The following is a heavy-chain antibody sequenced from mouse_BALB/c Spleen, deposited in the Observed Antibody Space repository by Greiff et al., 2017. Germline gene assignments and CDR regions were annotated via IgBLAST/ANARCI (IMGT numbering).Heavy chain of an antibody. CDR2: ISSGGST. CDR3: ARGDTTVVANYFDY. D-gene: IGHD1-1*01. Sequence: EVQLQESGGGLVKPGGSLKLSCAASGFTFSSYAMSWVRQTPEKRLEWVASISSGGSTYYPDSVKGRFTISRDNARNILYLQMSSLRSEDTAMYYCARGDTTVVANYFDYWGQGTTLTVSS. J-gene: IGHJ2*01. V-gene: IGHV5-6-5*01. CDR1: GFTFSSYA.